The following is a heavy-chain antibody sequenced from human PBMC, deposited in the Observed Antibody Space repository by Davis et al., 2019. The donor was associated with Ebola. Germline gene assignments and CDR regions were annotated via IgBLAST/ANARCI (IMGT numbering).Heavy chain of an antibody. J-gene: IGHJ3*02. D-gene: IGHD3-9*01. V-gene: IGHV1-69*08. Sequence: AASVKVSCKASGGTFSNYTFHWVRQAPGQGLEWMGRVIPILGTADYAQRFQGRVTITADTSTHTAYMELSRLRSDDTAVYYCAREMGYDILFLCAFDIWGQGTMVTVSS. CDR3: AREMGYDILFLCAFDI. CDR1: GGTFSNYT. CDR2: VIPILGTA.